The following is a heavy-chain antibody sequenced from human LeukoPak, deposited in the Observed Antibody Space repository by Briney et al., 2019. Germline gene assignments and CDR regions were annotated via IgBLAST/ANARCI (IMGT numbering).Heavy chain of an antibody. V-gene: IGHV3-48*03. CDR3: ARVRITMIVVVIPPLDY. CDR2: ISSSGSTI. Sequence: GGSLRLSCAASGFTFSSYEMNWVRQAPGKGLEWVSYISSSGSTIYYADSVKGRFTISRDNAKNSLYLQMNSLRAEDTAAYYCARVRITMIVVVIPPLDYWGQGTLVTVSS. CDR1: GFTFSSYE. D-gene: IGHD3-22*01. J-gene: IGHJ4*02.